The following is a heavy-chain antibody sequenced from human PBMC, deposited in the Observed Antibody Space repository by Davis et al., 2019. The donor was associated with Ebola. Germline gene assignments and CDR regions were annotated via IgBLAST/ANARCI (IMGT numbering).Heavy chain of an antibody. CDR1: GFTFSSYG. Sequence: GGSLRLSCAASGFTFSSYGMHWVRQAPGKGLEWVAVISYDGSNKYYADSVKGRFTISRDNSKNTLYLQMSSLRAEDTAVYYCAREYEDVLGFLEWGKKRDYYAMDVWGQGTTVTVSS. CDR2: ISYDGSNK. J-gene: IGHJ6*02. V-gene: IGHV3-30*03. CDR3: AREYEDVLGFLEWGKKRDYYAMDV. D-gene: IGHD3-3*01.